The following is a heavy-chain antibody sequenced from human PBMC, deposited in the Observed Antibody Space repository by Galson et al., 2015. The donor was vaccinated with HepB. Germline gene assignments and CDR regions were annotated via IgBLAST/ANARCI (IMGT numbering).Heavy chain of an antibody. Sequence: SLRLSCAASGFNFTIYGIHWVRQVPGMGLEWVALISFGGNKKYYADAVKGRFTISRDNSKNTVYLQMNSLRAEDTAVYYCARDERILWFGEPPRYYGMDVWGQGTTVTVSS. CDR2: ISFGGNKK. V-gene: IGHV3-33*08. D-gene: IGHD3-10*01. J-gene: IGHJ6*02. CDR3: ARDERILWFGEPPRYYGMDV. CDR1: GFNFTIYG.